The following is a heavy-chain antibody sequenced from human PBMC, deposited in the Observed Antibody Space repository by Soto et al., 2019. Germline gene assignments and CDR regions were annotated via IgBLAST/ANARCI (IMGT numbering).Heavy chain of an antibody. Sequence: AGSLRLSCAASGFTVSSSYMTCVRQAPGKGLEWVSIIYSGGSTYYADSVTGRFTISRDNSKNTLYLQMNSLRAEDTAVYYCARDGTYSSSWRNWFDPWGQGTLVTVSS. D-gene: IGHD6-13*01. J-gene: IGHJ5*02. CDR2: IYSGGST. CDR3: ARDGTYSSSWRNWFDP. CDR1: GFTVSSSY. V-gene: IGHV3-53*01.